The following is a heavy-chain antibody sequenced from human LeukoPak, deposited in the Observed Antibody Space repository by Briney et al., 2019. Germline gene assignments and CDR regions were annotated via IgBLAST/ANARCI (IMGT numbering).Heavy chain of an antibody. CDR2: INHSGGT. J-gene: IGHJ4*02. D-gene: IGHD6-6*01. CDR3: ARNPSYSSSSDY. V-gene: IGHV4-34*01. CDR1: GGSFSGYY. Sequence: PSETLSLTCAVYGGSFSGYYWSWIRQPPGKGLEWIGDINHSGGTNYNPSLKSRVTISVDTSKNQFSLKLSSVTAADTAVYYCARNPSYSSSSDYWGQGTLVTVSS.